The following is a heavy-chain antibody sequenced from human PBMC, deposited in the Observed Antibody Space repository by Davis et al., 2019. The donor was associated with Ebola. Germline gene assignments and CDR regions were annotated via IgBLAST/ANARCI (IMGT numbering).Heavy chain of an antibody. D-gene: IGHD2-21*02. Sequence: GESLKISCAASGFTFSRYAMHWVRQAPGKGLEWVAVISYDGSKKYYADSVKGRFTISRDNSKNTLYLQMNSLRAEDTAVYYCARDQTYCGGDCYSTSGTNWFDPWGQGTLVTVSS. J-gene: IGHJ5*02. V-gene: IGHV3-30*04. CDR3: ARDQTYCGGDCYSTSGTNWFDP. CDR2: ISYDGSKK. CDR1: GFTFSRYA.